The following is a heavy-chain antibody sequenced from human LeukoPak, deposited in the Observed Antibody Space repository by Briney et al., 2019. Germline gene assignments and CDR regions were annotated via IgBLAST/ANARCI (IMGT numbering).Heavy chain of an antibody. CDR2: VDPEDGDT. J-gene: IGHJ4*02. D-gene: IGHD3-16*01. CDR3: ARLPKGTYVSFDR. CDR1: GYSFSDYY. Sequence: ASVKVSCKVLGYSFSDYYTHWVQQAPGKGLVWMGFVDPEDGDTMYAAKFQGGLTITADMSKDTAYMELRDLRSDDTAVYYCARLPKGTYVSFDRWGQGTLVTVSS. V-gene: IGHV1-69-2*01.